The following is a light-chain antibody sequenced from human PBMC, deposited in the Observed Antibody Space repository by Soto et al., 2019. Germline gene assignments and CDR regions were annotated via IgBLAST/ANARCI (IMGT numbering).Light chain of an antibody. V-gene: IGKV3D-15*01. Sequence: EIVMTQSPATLSVSPGERATLSCGASQSVSSSVAWYQQKPGQAPRLLIFGAYTRATGIPARFSGSGSGTDFTLTISSLQPEDFATYYCLHDYNYPYTFGQGTKVDIK. CDR2: GAY. CDR3: LHDYNYPYT. CDR1: QSVSSS. J-gene: IGKJ2*01.